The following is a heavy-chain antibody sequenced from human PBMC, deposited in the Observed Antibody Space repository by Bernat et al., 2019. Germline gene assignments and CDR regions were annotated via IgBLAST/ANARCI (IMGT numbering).Heavy chain of an antibody. Sequence: ASGFTFSSYAMSFVRQAPGKVLEWVSPISVIGGSTYYSDSVKVRFTISRDNSKNTLYLQMNGLRAEDTAVDYCAKDGLGYGSGGSCSYDYWGQG. CDR2: ISVIGGST. V-gene: IGHV3-23*01. CDR3: AKDGLGYGSGGSCSYDY. CDR1: GFTFSSYA. J-gene: IGHJ4*02. D-gene: IGHD2-15*01.